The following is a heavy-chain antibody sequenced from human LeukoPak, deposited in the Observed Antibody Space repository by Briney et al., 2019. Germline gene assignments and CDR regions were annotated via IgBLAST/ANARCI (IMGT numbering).Heavy chain of an antibody. J-gene: IGHJ6*03. Sequence: SETLSLTCAVYGGSFSGYYWSWIRQPPGKGLEWIGEINHSGSTNYNPSLKSRVTISVDTSKNQFSLKLSSVTAADTAVYYCAKKDYYYMDVWGKGTTVTVSS. V-gene: IGHV4-34*01. CDR1: GGSFSGYY. CDR2: INHSGST. CDR3: AKKDYYYMDV.